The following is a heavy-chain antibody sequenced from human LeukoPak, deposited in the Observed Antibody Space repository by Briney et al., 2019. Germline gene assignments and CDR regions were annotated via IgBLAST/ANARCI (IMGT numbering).Heavy chain of an antibody. CDR1: GFTFSSYG. D-gene: IGHD5-18*01. Sequence: GRSLRLSCAASGFTFSSYGMHWVRQAPGKGLEWVAVISYDGSNKYYADSVKGRFTISRDNSKNTLYLQMNSLRAEDTAVYYCAKDTAPPLRYYYYGMDVWGQGTTVTVSS. V-gene: IGHV3-30*18. CDR2: ISYDGSNK. J-gene: IGHJ6*02. CDR3: AKDTAPPLRYYYYGMDV.